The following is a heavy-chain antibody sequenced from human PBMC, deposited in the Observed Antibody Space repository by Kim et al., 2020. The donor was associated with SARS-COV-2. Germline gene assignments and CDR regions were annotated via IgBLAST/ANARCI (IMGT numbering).Heavy chain of an antibody. J-gene: IGHJ4*02. Sequence: SQTLSLTCAISGDRVSSNSAVWHWLRQSPSRGLEWLGRTYYRSKWYNDYAVSVKSRITFNPDTSKNQFSLQLNSVTPEDTAMYYCARGGPGWTFDYWGQGTLVTVSS. CDR3: ARGGPGWTFDY. V-gene: IGHV6-1*01. CDR2: TYYRSKWYN. CDR1: GDRVSSNSAV. D-gene: IGHD6-19*01.